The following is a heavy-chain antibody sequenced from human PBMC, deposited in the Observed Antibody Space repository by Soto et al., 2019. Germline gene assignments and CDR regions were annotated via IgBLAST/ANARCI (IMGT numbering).Heavy chain of an antibody. CDR3: ARSPITLFGFHSTPPHYYSEMYI. Sequence: ASVKVSCNASGGTFNRYAISWGRQAPRQGLEWMRGIIHIFGIENDAQRIQGRVTITADESTGTAYIELSSLRSEETGVYYCARSPITLFGFHSTPPHYYSEMYIWG. V-gene: IGHV1-69*13. CDR1: GGTFNRYA. CDR2: IIHIFGIE. D-gene: IGHD3-3*01. J-gene: IGHJ6*01.